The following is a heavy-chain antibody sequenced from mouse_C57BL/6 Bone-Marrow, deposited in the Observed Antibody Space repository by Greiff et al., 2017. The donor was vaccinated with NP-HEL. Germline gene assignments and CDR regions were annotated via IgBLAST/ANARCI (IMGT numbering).Heavy chain of an antibody. CDR2: INPSTGGT. D-gene: IGHD1-1*01. V-gene: IGHV1-42*01. Sequence: VQLKESGPELVKPGASVKISCKASGYSFTGYYMNWVKQSPEKSLEWIGEINPSTGGTTYNQKFKAKATLTVDKSSSTAYMQLKSLTSEDSAVYYGAKGTTVGPYWYFDVWGTGTTVTVSS. CDR3: AKGTTVGPYWYFDV. CDR1: GYSFTGYY. J-gene: IGHJ1*03.